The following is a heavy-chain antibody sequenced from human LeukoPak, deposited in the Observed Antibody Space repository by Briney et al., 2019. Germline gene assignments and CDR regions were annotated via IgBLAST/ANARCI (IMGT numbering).Heavy chain of an antibody. Sequence: GASVKVSCKASGYTFTSYGINWVRQATGQGLEWMGWMNPNSGNTGYAQKFQGRVTMTRNTSISTAYMELSSLRSEDTAVYYCAREMATKAYVIDYWGQGTLVTVSS. J-gene: IGHJ4*02. CDR1: GYTFTSYG. CDR2: MNPNSGNT. V-gene: IGHV1-8*01. D-gene: IGHD5-24*01. CDR3: AREMATKAYVIDY.